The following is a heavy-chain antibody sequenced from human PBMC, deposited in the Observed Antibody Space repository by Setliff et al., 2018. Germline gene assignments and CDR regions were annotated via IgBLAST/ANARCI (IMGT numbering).Heavy chain of an antibody. CDR1: GGSISSGDYY. J-gene: IGHJ4*02. Sequence: SETLSLTCTVSGGSISSGDYYWSWIRQPPGKGLEWIGYIYYSGSTYYNPSLKSRVTISVDTSKNQFSLKLSSVTAADTAVYYCARRSYYDWGIDYWGQGTLVTVSS. V-gene: IGHV4-30-4*08. CDR3: ARRSYYDWGIDY. CDR2: IYYSGST. D-gene: IGHD3-10*02.